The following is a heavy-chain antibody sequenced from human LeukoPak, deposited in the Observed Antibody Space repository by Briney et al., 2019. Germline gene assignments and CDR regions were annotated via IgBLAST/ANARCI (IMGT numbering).Heavy chain of an antibody. CDR1: GYTFTSYD. Sequence: GASVKVSCKASGYTFTSYDINWVRQATGQGLEWMGWMNPNSGNTGYAQKFQGRVTMTRNTSISTAYMELSSLRSEDTAVYYCARASVVKDYYFDYWGQGTLVAVSS. J-gene: IGHJ4*02. CDR3: ARASVVKDYYFDY. V-gene: IGHV1-8*01. CDR2: MNPNSGNT. D-gene: IGHD4-23*01.